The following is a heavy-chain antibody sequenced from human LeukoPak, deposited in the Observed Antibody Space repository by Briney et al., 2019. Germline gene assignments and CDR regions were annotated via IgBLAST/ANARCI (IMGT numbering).Heavy chain of an antibody. V-gene: IGHV4-39*01. CDR3: ARHYVLRYFDWLGLPDY. CDR1: GGSLSSSSYY. CDR2: IYYSGST. D-gene: IGHD3-9*01. Sequence: SETLSLTCTVSGGSLSSSSYYWGWIRQPPGKGLEWIGSIYYSGSTYYNPSLKSRVTISVDTSKNQFSLKLRSVNAADTAVYYCARHYVLRYFDWLGLPDYWGQGTLVTVSS. J-gene: IGHJ4*02.